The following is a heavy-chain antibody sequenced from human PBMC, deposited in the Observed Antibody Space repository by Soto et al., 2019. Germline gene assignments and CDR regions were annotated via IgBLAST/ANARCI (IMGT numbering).Heavy chain of an antibody. CDR1: GFTFSPYS. V-gene: IGHV3-21*01. CDR2: ISSGSTYI. J-gene: IGHJ4*02. Sequence: PGGSLRLSCAASGFTFSPYSMNWVRQAPGKGLEWVSSISSGSTYIYYADTVKGRFTISRGNANDSLYLQINTLKTEDTAVYYCARVGTSRCFDYWGQGTLVTVSS. CDR3: ARVGTSRCFDY. D-gene: IGHD1-7*01.